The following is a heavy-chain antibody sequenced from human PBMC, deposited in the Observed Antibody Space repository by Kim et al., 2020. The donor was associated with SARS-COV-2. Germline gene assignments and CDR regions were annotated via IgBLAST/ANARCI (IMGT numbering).Heavy chain of an antibody. V-gene: IGHV4-39*01. CDR3: ARCKAMISFD. CDR1: GGSISSGGYYY. J-gene: IGHJ4*02. Sequence: SETLSLTCTVSGGSISSGGYYYWAWIRQPPGKGLEWIGSIYYSITTGSTYYNPSLKSRVTISEDTSMNQFSLRLTAVTATDTAVDYCARCKAMISFDWGQGTLVTVSS. CDR2: IYYSITTGST. D-gene: IGHD3-22*01.